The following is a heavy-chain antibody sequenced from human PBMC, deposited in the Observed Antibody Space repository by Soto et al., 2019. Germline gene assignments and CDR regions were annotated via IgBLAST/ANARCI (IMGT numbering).Heavy chain of an antibody. CDR3: AKDRGPCSGNKCSSLYYYYGMDV. CDR2: VSWNSEIV. CDR1: GFKFGDYA. V-gene: IGHV3-9*01. D-gene: IGHD2-15*01. Sequence: GGSLRLSCEASGFKFGDYAMHWVRQAPGKGLEWVSGVSWNSEIVGYADSVKSRFTISRDNAKNSLYLEMNSLRTEDTALHYCAKDRGPCSGNKCSSLYYYYGMDVWGQGTTVTVSS. J-gene: IGHJ6*02.